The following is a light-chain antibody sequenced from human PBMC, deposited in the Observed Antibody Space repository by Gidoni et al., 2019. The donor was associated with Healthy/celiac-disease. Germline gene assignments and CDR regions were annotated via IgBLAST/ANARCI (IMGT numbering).Light chain of an antibody. CDR1: QTVLHIANNKNY. CDR3: QQYYSTPVT. CDR2: WAS. V-gene: IGKV4-1*01. Sequence: IVMTQSPDSLAVSLGERATFNCKSSQTVLHIANNKNYLAWYQQKPGQPPKLLIYWASTRESGVPDRFSGSGSGTDFTLTISSLQAEDVAVYYCQQYYSTPVTFGGGTKVEIK. J-gene: IGKJ4*01.